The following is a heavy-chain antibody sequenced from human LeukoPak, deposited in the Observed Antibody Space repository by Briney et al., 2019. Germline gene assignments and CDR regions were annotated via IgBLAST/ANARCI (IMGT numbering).Heavy chain of an antibody. CDR1: GFTFSDYY. D-gene: IGHD6-13*01. CDR2: ISSSGSTI. CDR3: ARGGIAAARRYFDY. J-gene: IGHJ4*02. V-gene: IGHV3-11*04. Sequence: GGSLRLSCVASGFTFSDYYMSWIRQAPGKGLEWVSYISSSGSTIHYADSVKGRFNISRDNAKNSLYLQMNSLRAEDTAVYYCARGGIAAARRYFDYWGQGTLVTVSS.